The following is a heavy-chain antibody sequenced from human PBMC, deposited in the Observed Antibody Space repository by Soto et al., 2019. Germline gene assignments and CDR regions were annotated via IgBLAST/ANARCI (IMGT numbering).Heavy chain of an antibody. Sequence: EVQLVESGGGLVKPGGSLRLSCAASGFTFNNAWMKWVRQAPGKGLEWVGRIKSKTNGETTDYAAPVKGRFTISRDDSKNTLYLQMNRLKTDDTAVYYCTTHYYGSGNYYYYYGMDVWGQGTTVTVSS. J-gene: IGHJ6*02. CDR1: GFTFNNAW. D-gene: IGHD3-10*01. CDR3: TTHYYGSGNYYYYYGMDV. CDR2: IKSKTNGETT. V-gene: IGHV3-15*07.